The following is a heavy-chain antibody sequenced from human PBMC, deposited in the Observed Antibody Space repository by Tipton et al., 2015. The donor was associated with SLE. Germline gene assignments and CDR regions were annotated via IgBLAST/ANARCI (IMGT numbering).Heavy chain of an antibody. CDR1: GGSINAYY. D-gene: IGHD3-22*01. CDR2: VYPSGGS. Sequence: TLSLTCTVSGGSINAYYWTWIRQPPGKGLEYIGYVYPSGGSDYNPSLSGRVTISFDTSKNQFSLRLTSATAADTAVYYCARVGHGFDSSGYNSRYYYYRDVWGKGTTVTVSS. J-gene: IGHJ6*03. CDR3: ARVGHGFDSSGYNSRYYYYRDV. V-gene: IGHV4-59*01.